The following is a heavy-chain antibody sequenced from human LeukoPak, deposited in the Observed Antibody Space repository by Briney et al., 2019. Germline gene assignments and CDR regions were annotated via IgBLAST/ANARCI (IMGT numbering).Heavy chain of an antibody. CDR3: VIGVGWQPDY. CDR2: IYYSGST. CDR1: GGSISSGGYY. Sequence: NPSETLSLTCTVSGGSISSGGYYWSWIRQHPGKGLEWIGYIYYSGSTYYNPSLKSRLTISADTSKNQFSLKLRSVTAADTAVYYCVIGVGWQPDYWGQGALVTVSS. D-gene: IGHD2-15*01. J-gene: IGHJ4*02. V-gene: IGHV4-31*03.